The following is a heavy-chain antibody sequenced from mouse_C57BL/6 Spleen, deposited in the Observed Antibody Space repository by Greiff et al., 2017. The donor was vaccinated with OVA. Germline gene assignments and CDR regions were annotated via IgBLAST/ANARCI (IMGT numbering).Heavy chain of an antibody. V-gene: IGHV2-2*01. CDR2: IWSGGST. CDR3: ARSYYSNGWYFDV. J-gene: IGHJ1*03. D-gene: IGHD2-5*01. CDR1: GFSLTSYG. Sequence: QVQLQQSGPGLVQPSQSLSITCTVSGFSLTSYGVHWVRQSPGKGLEWLGVIWSGGSTDNNAAFISSLGISKDNSKSQVFFKMNSLQADDTAIYYCARSYYSNGWYFDVWGTGTTVTVSS.